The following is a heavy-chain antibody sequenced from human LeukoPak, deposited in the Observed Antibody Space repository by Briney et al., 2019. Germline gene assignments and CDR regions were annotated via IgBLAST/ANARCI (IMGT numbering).Heavy chain of an antibody. J-gene: IGHJ4*02. V-gene: IGHV3-7*01. CDR3: ARDRQIAY. CDR2: IKQDGGEK. Sequence: GGSLRLSCAASGFTFSNYWLTWVRQAPGQGLEWVANIKQDGGEKHYVDSVKGRFTISRDNAKNSLYLQMNSLRAEDTAVYYCARDRQIAYWGQGALVTVSS. CDR1: GFTFSNYW.